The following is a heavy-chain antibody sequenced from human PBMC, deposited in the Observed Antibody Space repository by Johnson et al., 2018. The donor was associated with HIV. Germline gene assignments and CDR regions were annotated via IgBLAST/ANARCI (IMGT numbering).Heavy chain of an antibody. V-gene: IGHV3-30*04. Sequence: QVQLVESVGGVVQPGRSLRLSCAASGFTFSSYAIHWVRQAPAKGLEWVAVISYDETYKYYADSVKGRFTISRDNSKNTLYLQMNSLRAEDTAVYYCARGRRIQLWLLADAFDIWGQGTMVTVYS. CDR3: ARGRRIQLWLLADAFDI. CDR1: GFTFSSYA. D-gene: IGHD5-18*01. CDR2: ISYDETYK. J-gene: IGHJ3*02.